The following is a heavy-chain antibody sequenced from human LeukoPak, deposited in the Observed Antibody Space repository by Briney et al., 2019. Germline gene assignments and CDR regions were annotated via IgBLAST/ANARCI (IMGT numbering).Heavy chain of an antibody. CDR3: ARPPRRYCSGGSCRGGGFDY. D-gene: IGHD2-15*01. Sequence: TPSETLSLTCAVYGGSFSGYYWSWIRQPPGKGLEWIGEINHSGSTNYNPSLKSRVTISVDTSKNQFSLKLSSVTAADTAVYYCARPPRRYCSGGSCRGGGFDYWGQGTLVTVSS. V-gene: IGHV4-34*01. CDR1: GGSFSGYY. CDR2: INHSGST. J-gene: IGHJ4*02.